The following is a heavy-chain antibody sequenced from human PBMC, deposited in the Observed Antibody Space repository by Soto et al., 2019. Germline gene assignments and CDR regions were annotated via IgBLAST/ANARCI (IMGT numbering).Heavy chain of an antibody. CDR2: INAGNGNT. D-gene: IGHD6-19*01. CDR1: GYTFTDYS. Sequence: QVQLVQSGTEVKKPGASVKVSCKASGYTFTDYSIHWVRQVPGQRLEWMGWINAGNGNTKYSQKFQGRVTITRDTSASTAHMELSRLKSEDTAVYYCVTGGAVAATGDYWGQGTLVTVSS. J-gene: IGHJ4*02. CDR3: VTGGAVAATGDY. V-gene: IGHV1-3*01.